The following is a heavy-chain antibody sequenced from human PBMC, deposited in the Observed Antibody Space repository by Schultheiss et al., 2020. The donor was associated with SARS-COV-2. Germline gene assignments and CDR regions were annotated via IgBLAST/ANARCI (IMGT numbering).Heavy chain of an antibody. CDR3: ARAGAVAGTAVWYYFDY. CDR1: GFTFSSYG. J-gene: IGHJ4*02. V-gene: IGHV3-33*01. Sequence: GESLKISCAAPGFTFSSYGMHWVRQAPGKGLEWVAVIWYDGSNKYYGDSVKGRFTISRDNSKNTLYLQMNSLRAEDTAVYYCARAGAVAGTAVWYYFDYWGRGALVTVSS. D-gene: IGHD1-1*01. CDR2: IWYDGSNK.